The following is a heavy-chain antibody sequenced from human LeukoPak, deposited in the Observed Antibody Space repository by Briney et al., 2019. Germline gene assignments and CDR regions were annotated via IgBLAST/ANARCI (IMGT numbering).Heavy chain of an antibody. J-gene: IGHJ3*02. CDR1: GFTFSSYA. D-gene: IGHD6-19*01. V-gene: IGHV3-23*01. CDR2: ISGSGGST. CDR3: ARGGGSGRWGSAFDM. Sequence: GGSLRLSCAASGFTFSSYAMSWVRQAPGKGLEWVSAISGSGGSTYYADSVKGRFTISRDNAKNSVHLQMNSLRDEDTAVYYCARGGGSGRWGSAFDMWGQGTMVTVSS.